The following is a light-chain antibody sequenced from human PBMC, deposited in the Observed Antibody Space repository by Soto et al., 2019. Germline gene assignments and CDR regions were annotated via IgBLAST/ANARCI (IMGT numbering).Light chain of an antibody. CDR1: DSDVGAYNS. V-gene: IGLV2-23*01. CDR2: KGT. CDR3: CSSAPESTYV. J-gene: IGLJ1*01. Sequence: QSALAQPASVSGSPGQSITISCTGTDSDVGAYNSVSWYQQHPHKAPRLIIYKGTRRPSGISYRFSGSTSGNAASLTISALQADDEADYFCCSSAPESTYVFGTGTKGTVL.